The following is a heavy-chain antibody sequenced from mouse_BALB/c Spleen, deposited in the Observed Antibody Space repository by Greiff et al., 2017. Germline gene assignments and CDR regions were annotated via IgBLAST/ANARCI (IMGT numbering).Heavy chain of an antibody. CDR3: ARDGLFDY. CDR2: IRNKANGYTT. CDR1: GFTFTDYY. Sequence: EVKLVESGGGLVQPGGSLRLSCATSGFTFTDYYMSWVRQPPGKALEWLGFIRNKANGYTTEYSASVKGRFTISRDNSQSILYLQMNTLRAEDSATYYCARDGLFDYWGQGTTLTVSS. J-gene: IGHJ2*01. V-gene: IGHV7-3*02.